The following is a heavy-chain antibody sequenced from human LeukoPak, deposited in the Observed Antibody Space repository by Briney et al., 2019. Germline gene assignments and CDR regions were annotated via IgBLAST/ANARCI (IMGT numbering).Heavy chain of an antibody. CDR3: ARGYDYVWGSYRTKDAFDI. CDR2: IYTSGST. CDR1: GGSISSYY. V-gene: IGHV4-4*07. D-gene: IGHD3-16*02. Sequence: SETLSLTCTVSGGSISSYYWSWIRQPAGRGLEWIGRIYTSGSTNYNPSLKSRVTISVDTSKNQFSLKLSSVTAADTAVYYCARGYDYVWGSYRTKDAFDIWGQGTMVTVSS. J-gene: IGHJ3*02.